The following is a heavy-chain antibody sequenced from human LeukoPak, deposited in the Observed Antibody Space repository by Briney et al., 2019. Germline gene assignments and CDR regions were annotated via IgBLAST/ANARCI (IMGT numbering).Heavy chain of an antibody. V-gene: IGHV3-23*01. CDR1: GFTFSSYA. CDR3: ARVYYDFWSGYYANAFDI. CDR2: ISGSGGST. Sequence: GGSLRLSCAASGFTFSSYAMSWVRQAPGKGLEWVSAISGSGGSTYYADSVKGRFTISRDNAKNTLYLQMNSLRAEDTAVYYCARVYYDFWSGYYANAFDIWGQGTMVTVSS. J-gene: IGHJ3*02. D-gene: IGHD3-3*01.